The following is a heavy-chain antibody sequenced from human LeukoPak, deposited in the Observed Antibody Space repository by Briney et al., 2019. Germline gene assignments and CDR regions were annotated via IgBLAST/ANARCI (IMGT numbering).Heavy chain of an antibody. J-gene: IGHJ3*02. D-gene: IGHD6-19*01. V-gene: IGHV4-4*07. CDR2: IYTSGST. CDR3: ARAGAVAGAMNAFYI. CDR1: GGSISSYY. Sequence: SETLSLTCTVSGGSISSYYWSWIPQPAGKGREWIVRIYTSGSTNYNPSLKSRVTMSVDTSKNQFSLKLSSVTAADTAVYYCARAGAVAGAMNAFYIWGQGTMVTVSS.